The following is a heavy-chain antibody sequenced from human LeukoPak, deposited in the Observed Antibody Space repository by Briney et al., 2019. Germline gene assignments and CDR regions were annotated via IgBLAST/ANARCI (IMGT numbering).Heavy chain of an antibody. CDR1: GGSFSGYY. V-gene: IGHV4-34*01. CDR2: INHSGST. J-gene: IGHJ5*02. Sequence: SETLSLTCAVYGGSFSGYYWSWIRQPPGKGLEWIGEINHSGSTNYNPSLKSRVTISVDTSKNQFSLKLSSVTAADTAVYYCARGVGFDPWGQGTLVTVSS. CDR3: ARGVGFDP.